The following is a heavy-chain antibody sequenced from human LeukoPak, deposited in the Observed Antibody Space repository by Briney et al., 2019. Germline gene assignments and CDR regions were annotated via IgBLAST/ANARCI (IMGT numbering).Heavy chain of an antibody. D-gene: IGHD2-8*01. CDR1: GFTFSAAW. CDR3: VADLPFTNAPYFAY. V-gene: IGHV3-15*01. CDR2: IKSKSNGGTT. Sequence: PGGSLRLSCAASGFTFSAAWVNWVRQAPGTGREWVGRIKSKSNGGTTDFAAPVRDRFTISREDSKHTLNLQMDSLRSEDTAVYYCVADLPFTNAPYFAYGGQATLVTVSS. J-gene: IGHJ4*02.